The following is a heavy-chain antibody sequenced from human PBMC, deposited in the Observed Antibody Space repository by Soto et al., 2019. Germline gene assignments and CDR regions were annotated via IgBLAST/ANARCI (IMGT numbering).Heavy chain of an antibody. D-gene: IGHD4-4*01. CDR1: GFRFSTYD. Sequence: DVQLLESGGGLVQPGGSLRLSCAASGFRFSTYDMSWVRQAPGKGLEWVSVMSGSGSGTYYADSVKGRFTISRDNSKNTLFLQMNSLRAEDTAVYYCVRQAKLTTVTANVGYYYGLDVWGQVTTVTVSS. V-gene: IGHV3-23*01. J-gene: IGHJ6*02. CDR2: MSGSGSGT. CDR3: VRQAKLTTVTANVGYYYGLDV.